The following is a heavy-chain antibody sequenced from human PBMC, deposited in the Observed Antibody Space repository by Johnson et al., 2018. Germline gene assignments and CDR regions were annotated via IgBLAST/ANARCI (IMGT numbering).Heavy chain of an antibody. D-gene: IGHD5-12*01. CDR2: VSGPGDNT. CDR1: GFTFRITA. CDR3: AKGLSAITPIDH. Sequence: EVQLVESGGGLVQAGGSLRLSCAASGFTFRITAMSWVRQAPGKGLEWVSGVSGPGDNTYYAASVRGRFTISRDNSQNTVFLQMNRLTAEDTALYYCAKGLSAITPIDHWGQGTLVKVSS. V-gene: IGHV3-23*04. J-gene: IGHJ4*02.